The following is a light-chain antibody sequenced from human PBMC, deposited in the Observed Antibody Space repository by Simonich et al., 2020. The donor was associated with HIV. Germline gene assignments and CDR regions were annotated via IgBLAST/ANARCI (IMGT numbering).Light chain of an antibody. Sequence: EIVMTQSPATLSVSPGERATLSCRASQSVSNNLAWYQQKPGQAPRLLIYGASTRATGFPARFSGSASGTEFTLTISSLQSEDFAVYYCQQYNNWPSPFTFGPGTKVDIK. CDR3: QQYNNWPSPFT. CDR1: QSVSNN. V-gene: IGKV3-15*01. J-gene: IGKJ3*01. CDR2: GAS.